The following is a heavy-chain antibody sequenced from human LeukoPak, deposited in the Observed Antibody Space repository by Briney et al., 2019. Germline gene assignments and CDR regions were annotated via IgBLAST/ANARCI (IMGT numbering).Heavy chain of an antibody. V-gene: IGHV1-2*02. D-gene: IGHD5-18*01. CDR2: INPNSGGT. CDR1: GYTFTGYY. J-gene: IGHJ6*03. Sequence: ASVKVSCKASGYTFTGYYMHWERQAPGQGLEWMGWINPNSGGTNYAQKFQGRVTMTRDTSISTAYMELSRLRSDDTAVYYCARAGEEDTAMVWGSLYYYYYYMDVWGKGTTVTVSS. CDR3: ARAGEEDTAMVWGSLYYYYYYMDV.